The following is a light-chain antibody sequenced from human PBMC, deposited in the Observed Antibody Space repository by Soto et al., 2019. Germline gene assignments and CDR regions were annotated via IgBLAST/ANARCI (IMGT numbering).Light chain of an antibody. CDR2: AAS. CDR1: QTISSY. V-gene: IGKV1-39*01. J-gene: IGKJ4*01. Sequence: DIQMTQSPSSLSASVGDRVTITCRASQTISSYLNWYQQKPEKAPKLLIYAASSLQSGVPSRFSGSGSGTDFTLTISSLQPEDFATYYCQQSDSSPRTFGGGTKVEI. CDR3: QQSDSSPRT.